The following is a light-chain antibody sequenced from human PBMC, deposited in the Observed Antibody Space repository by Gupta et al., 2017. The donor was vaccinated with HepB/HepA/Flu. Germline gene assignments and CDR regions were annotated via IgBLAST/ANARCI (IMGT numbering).Light chain of an antibody. CDR3: NSRDSSGNHVV. CDR1: SLRSSY. V-gene: IGLV3-19*01. CDR2: GKN. J-gene: IGLJ2*01. Sequence: SSELTQDPAVSVVLGQTVRIQCQGDSLRSSYASWYQQKPGQAPVLVIYGKNNRPSGIPDRFSGSSSGNTASLTITGAQAEDEADYYCNSRDSSGNHVVFGGGTKLTVL.